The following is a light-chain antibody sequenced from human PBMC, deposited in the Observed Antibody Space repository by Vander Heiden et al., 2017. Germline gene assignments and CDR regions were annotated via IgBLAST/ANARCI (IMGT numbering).Light chain of an antibody. J-gene: IGLJ1*01. CDR3: QVWDSSSDHLV. CDR1: NIGSKS. V-gene: IGLV3-21*02. CDR2: DDG. Sequence: SYVLTQPPSVSVAPGQTARITCGGNNIGSKSVHWYQQKPGQAPVLVVYDDGDRPSGIPGRFSGSNSGNTATLTISRVEAGDEADYYCQVWDSSSDHLVFGTGTKVTVL.